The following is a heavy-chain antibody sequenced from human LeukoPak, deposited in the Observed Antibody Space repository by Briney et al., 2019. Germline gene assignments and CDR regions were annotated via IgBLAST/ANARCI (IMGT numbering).Heavy chain of an antibody. CDR1: GFTFSSYA. CDR2: ISGSGGST. Sequence: GGSLRLSCAASGFTFSSYAMSWVRQAPGKGLEWVSAISGSGGSTYYADSVRGRFTIPRDNSKNTLYLQMNSLRAEDTAVYYCAKDYYGSGSYISSFDYWGQGTLVTVSS. D-gene: IGHD3-10*01. CDR3: AKDYYGSGSYISSFDY. J-gene: IGHJ4*02. V-gene: IGHV3-23*01.